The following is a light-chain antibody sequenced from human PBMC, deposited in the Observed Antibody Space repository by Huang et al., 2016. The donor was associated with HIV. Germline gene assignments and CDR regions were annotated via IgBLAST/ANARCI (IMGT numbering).Light chain of an antibody. CDR1: HNVTNDY. Sequence: EIVLTQSPDTLSLSPGERGALSCRASHNVTNDYLAWYQPKSGQAPRLRIYGSSGRATATPARFSGSGSGTDFSLTIDTVKPEDFASYYCQQYSTSPWTFGPGTKLEIK. J-gene: IGKJ1*01. CDR2: GSS. V-gene: IGKV3-20*01. CDR3: QQYSTSPWT.